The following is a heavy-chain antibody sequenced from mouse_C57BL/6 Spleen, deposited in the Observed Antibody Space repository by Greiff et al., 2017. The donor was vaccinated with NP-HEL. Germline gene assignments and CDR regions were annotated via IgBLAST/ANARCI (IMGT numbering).Heavy chain of an antibody. D-gene: IGHD1-1*01. CDR3: TTNDGSSYDFDY. Sequence: VQLQQSGAELVRPGASVKLSCTASGFNIKDDYMHWVKQRPEQGLEWIGWIDPENGDTEYASKFQGKATITADTSSNTAYLQLSSLTSEDTAVYYCTTNDGSSYDFDYWGQGTTLTVSS. J-gene: IGHJ2*01. V-gene: IGHV14-4*01. CDR1: GFNIKDDY. CDR2: IDPENGDT.